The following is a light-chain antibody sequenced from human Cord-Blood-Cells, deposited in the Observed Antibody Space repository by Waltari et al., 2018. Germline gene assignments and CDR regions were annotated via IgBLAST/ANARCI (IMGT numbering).Light chain of an antibody. CDR1: RGHSSYA. Sequence: QLVLTHSPSASASLGAPVTLTCTLTRGHSSYAIPWHPQQPEKGPRYLMKLNSDGSHSKGDGIPDRFSGSSSGAERYLTIASLQSEDEADYYCQTWGTGYWVFGGGTKLTVL. CDR3: QTWGTGYWV. V-gene: IGLV4-69*01. CDR2: LNSDGSH. J-gene: IGLJ3*02.